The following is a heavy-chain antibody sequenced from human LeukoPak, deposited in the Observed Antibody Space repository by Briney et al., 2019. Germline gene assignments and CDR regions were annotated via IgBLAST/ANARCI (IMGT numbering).Heavy chain of an antibody. D-gene: IGHD1-7*01. V-gene: IGHV3-7*01. CDR3: ASNWNYVRGYGMDV. J-gene: IGHJ6*02. CDR1: GLTFSNFW. Sequence: GGSLRLSCAASGLTFSNFWMSWVRQTPGKGLEWVANIKQDGSGKHYVDSVQGRFTISRDNAKNLLFLQMSSLRAEDSAVYYCASNWNYVRGYGMDVWGQGTTVIVSS. CDR2: IKQDGSGK.